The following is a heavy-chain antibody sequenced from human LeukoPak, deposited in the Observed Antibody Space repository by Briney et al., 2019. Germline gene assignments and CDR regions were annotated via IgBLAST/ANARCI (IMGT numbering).Heavy chain of an antibody. V-gene: IGHV1-46*01. Sequence: ASVKVSCKASGYTFTGYYMHWVRQAPGQGLEWMGIINPSGGSTSYAQKFQGRVTMTRGTSTSTVYMELSSLRSEDTAVYYCARDSPFDYYGSGSYDRMIGFDPWGQGTLVTVSS. D-gene: IGHD3-10*01. J-gene: IGHJ5*02. CDR2: INPSGGST. CDR3: ARDSPFDYYGSGSYDRMIGFDP. CDR1: GYTFTGYY.